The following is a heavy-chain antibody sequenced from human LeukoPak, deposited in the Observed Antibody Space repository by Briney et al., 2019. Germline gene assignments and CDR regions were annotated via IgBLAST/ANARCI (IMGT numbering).Heavy chain of an antibody. CDR2: INHSGST. J-gene: IGHJ3*02. V-gene: IGHV4-34*01. Sequence: SETLSLTCAVYGGSFSGYYWSWIRQPPGKGLEWIGEINHSGSTNYNPSLKSRVTISVDTSKNQFSLKLSSVTAADTAVYYCARGEYCSSTSCVPFDIWGQGTMVTVSS. CDR3: ARGEYCSSTSCVPFDI. D-gene: IGHD2-2*01. CDR1: GGSFSGYY.